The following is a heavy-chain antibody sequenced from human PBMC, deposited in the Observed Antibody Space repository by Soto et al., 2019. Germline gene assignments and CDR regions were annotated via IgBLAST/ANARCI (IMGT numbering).Heavy chain of an antibody. J-gene: IGHJ4*02. CDR2: ISDSGGST. V-gene: IGHV3-23*01. CDR1: GFTFSSYA. D-gene: IGHD3-10*01. Sequence: GGSLRLSCAASGFTFSSYAMSWVRQAPGKGLEWVSGISDSGGSTYYADSVKGRFTISRDNSKNTLYLQMNSLRAEDTAVYYCAKGTYYYGSAPYYFDYWGQGTLVTVSS. CDR3: AKGTYYYGSAPYYFDY.